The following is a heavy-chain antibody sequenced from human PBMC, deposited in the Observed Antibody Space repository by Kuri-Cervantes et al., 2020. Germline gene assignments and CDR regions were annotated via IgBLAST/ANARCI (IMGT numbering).Heavy chain of an antibody. CDR1: GFTFNNYE. V-gene: IGHV3-23*01. CDR3: AKDPRTSNWFDP. Sequence: GESLKISCAVSGFTFNNYEMNWVRQAPGKGLEWVSAISGSGGSTYYADSVKGRFTISRDNSKNTLYLQMNSLRAEDTAVYYCAKDPRTSNWFDPWGQGTLVTVSS. D-gene: IGHD1-14*01. CDR2: ISGSGGST. J-gene: IGHJ5*02.